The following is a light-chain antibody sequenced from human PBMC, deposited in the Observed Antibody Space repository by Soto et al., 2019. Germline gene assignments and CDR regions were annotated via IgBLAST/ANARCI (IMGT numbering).Light chain of an antibody. CDR2: EAS. V-gene: IGKV3-11*01. CDR3: QQRSDWPLT. CDR1: QSVGSQ. J-gene: IGKJ4*01. Sequence: EIVLTQSPGTLSLSPGERATLSCRASQSVGSQLAWYQQKPGQAPRLLIYEASNRATGIPARFSGSGSGTDFTLTISSLEPEDFALYYCQQRSDWPLTFGGGTQVAIK.